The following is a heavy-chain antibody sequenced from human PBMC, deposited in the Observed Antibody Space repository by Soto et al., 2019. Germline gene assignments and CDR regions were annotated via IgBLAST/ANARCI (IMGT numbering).Heavy chain of an antibody. CDR3: ARRNYGEEGSFFDF. D-gene: IGHD4-17*01. V-gene: IGHV4-59*08. CDR2: IYDSGTT. Sequence: QVQLRESGPGLVRPSETLSLTCTVSGGSITGYYWSWIRQPPGKGLEWIGYIYDSGTTTYNAALKSRLTNSPDTSRNQYSLNLRSVTAADTGVYYCARRNYGEEGSFFDFWGQGLLVTVSS. CDR1: GGSITGYY. J-gene: IGHJ4*02.